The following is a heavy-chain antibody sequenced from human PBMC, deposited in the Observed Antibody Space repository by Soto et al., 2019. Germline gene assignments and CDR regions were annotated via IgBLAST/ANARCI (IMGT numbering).Heavy chain of an antibody. CDR1: GIAFSGCG. Sequence: QVQLVESGGGVVQPGKSLRLSCAASGIAFSGCGMFWVRQTPSKGLEWVAAISSDGSQKYYADPVKGRFTISRDNSKNKLYVQMNGLATEDTAVYYCAKNIVRGHWYLDLWGRGTLVPVSS. J-gene: IGHJ2*01. CDR2: ISSDGSQK. V-gene: IGHV3-30*18. D-gene: IGHD3-10*01. CDR3: AKNIVRGHWYLDL.